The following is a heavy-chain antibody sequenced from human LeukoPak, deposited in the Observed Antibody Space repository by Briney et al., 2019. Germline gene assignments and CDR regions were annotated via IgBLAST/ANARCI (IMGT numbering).Heavy chain of an antibody. CDR2: IWYDGSNK. CDR3: ARHISGSYLDY. CDR1: GFTFTNYA. D-gene: IGHD3-16*02. J-gene: IGHJ4*02. Sequence: GGSLRLSCAASGFTFTNYAIHWVRQAPGKGLEWVALIWYDGSNKYYADSVEGRFTISRDSSKNTLYLQMNSLRAEDTAVYYCARHISGSYLDYWGQGTLVTVSS. V-gene: IGHV3-33*08.